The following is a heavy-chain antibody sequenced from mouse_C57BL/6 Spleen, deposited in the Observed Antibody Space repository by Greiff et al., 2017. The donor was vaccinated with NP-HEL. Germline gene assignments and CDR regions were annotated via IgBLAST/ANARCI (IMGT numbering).Heavy chain of an antibody. CDR3: ARDYNYAMDY. V-gene: IGHV1-64*01. D-gene: IGHD2-13*01. Sequence: VQLQQSGAELVKPGASVKLSCKASGYTFTSYWMHWVKQRPGQGLEWIGMIHPNSGSTNYNEKFKSKATLTVDKSSSTAYMQLSSRTSEDSAVYYCARDYNYAMDYWSQGTSVTVSS. CDR1: GYTFTSYW. J-gene: IGHJ4*01. CDR2: IHPNSGST.